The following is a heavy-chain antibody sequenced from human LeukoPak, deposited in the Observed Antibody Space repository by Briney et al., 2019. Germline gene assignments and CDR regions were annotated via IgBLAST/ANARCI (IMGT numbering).Heavy chain of an antibody. Sequence: GGSLRLSSAASGFTFSSYSMNWVRQAPGKGLEWVSSISSSSSYIYYADSVKGRFTISRDNAKNSLYLQMNSLRAEDTAVYYCARTYSSGWPVAFDIWGQGTMVTVSS. CDR3: ARTYSSGWPVAFDI. V-gene: IGHV3-21*01. CDR1: GFTFSSYS. J-gene: IGHJ3*02. D-gene: IGHD6-19*01. CDR2: ISSSSSYI.